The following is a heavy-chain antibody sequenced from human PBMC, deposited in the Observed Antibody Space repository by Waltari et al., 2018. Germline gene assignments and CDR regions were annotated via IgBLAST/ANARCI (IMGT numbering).Heavy chain of an antibody. D-gene: IGHD3-16*02. CDR2: IIPIFGTA. V-gene: IGHV1-69*05. Sequence: QVQLVQSGAEVQKPGSSVKVSCKASGGTFSSYAISWVRQAPGQGLEWMGGIIPIFGTANYAQKFQGRVTITTDESTSTAYMELSSLRSEDTAVYYCARVPRRLGELSFNDAFDIWGQGTMVTVSS. J-gene: IGHJ3*02. CDR1: GGTFSSYA. CDR3: ARVPRRLGELSFNDAFDI.